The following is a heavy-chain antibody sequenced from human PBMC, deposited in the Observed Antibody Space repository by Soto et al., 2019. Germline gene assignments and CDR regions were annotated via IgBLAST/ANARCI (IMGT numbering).Heavy chain of an antibody. J-gene: IGHJ4*02. CDR3: AKEYSTSFDY. V-gene: IGHV3-23*01. CDR2: ITASGGTT. D-gene: IGHD6-6*01. CDR1: GFTFSTYS. Sequence: GGSLRLSCAASGFTFSTYSMTWVRQAPGKGLEWVAHITASGGTTYYADSVKGRFTISRDSSRSTLYLQMNSLRAEDTAVYYCAKEYSTSFDYWGQGTPVTVSS.